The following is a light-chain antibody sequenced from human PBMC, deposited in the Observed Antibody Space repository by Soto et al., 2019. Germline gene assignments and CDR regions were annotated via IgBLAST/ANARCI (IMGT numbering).Light chain of an antibody. V-gene: IGKV1-9*01. J-gene: IGKJ4*01. CDR2: AAS. Sequence: DIQLTQSPSFLSASVGDRVTITCRASQGIRNYLAWYQQKPGKAPKLLIYAASTLQSGVPSRFSGSRSGREFTLTISGLQPEDFATYYCQQRTDWVTFGGGTKVEIK. CDR3: QQRTDWVT. CDR1: QGIRNY.